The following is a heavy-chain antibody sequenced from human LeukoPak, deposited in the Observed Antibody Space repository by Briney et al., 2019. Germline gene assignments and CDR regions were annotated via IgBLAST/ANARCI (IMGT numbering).Heavy chain of an antibody. V-gene: IGHV3-23*01. CDR2: ITGNTTWT. CDR1: GFTFGNFG. D-gene: IGHD3-10*02. Sequence: GGSLRLSCEASGFTFGNFGMTWVRQAPGKGPQWVSGITGNTTWTYYAASVKGRFTVSRDNSQNTLHLQMNSLRADDTAVYYCARELVSSGTGYFDLWGRGTLVTVSS. CDR3: ARELVSSGTGYFDL. J-gene: IGHJ2*01.